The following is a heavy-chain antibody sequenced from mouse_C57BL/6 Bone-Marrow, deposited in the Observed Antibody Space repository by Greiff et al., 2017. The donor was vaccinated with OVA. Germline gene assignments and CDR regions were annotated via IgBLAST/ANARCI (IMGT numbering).Heavy chain of an antibody. Sequence: VQLLQPGAELVKPGASVKMSCTASGFTFTSYWITWVKQRPGQGLEWIGDIYPGSGSTNYNAKFKRKATLTVDTSSSTAYLQISSLTSADSAVYYCARSSFYSYFDYWGQGTTLTVSS. V-gene: IGHV1-55*01. J-gene: IGHJ2*01. CDR2: IYPGSGST. CDR3: ARSSFYSYFDY. CDR1: GFTFTSYW. D-gene: IGHD2-12*01.